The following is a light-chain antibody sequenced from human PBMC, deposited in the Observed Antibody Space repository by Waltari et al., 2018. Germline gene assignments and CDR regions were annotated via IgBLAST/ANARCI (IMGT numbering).Light chain of an antibody. V-gene: IGLV2-14*01. J-gene: IGLJ2*01. CDR2: EVS. Sequence: QSALTQPASVSGSPGQSITLSCTGTSSEVGGYNYVSWYQQHPGRAPKLLIYEVSNRPSGVSNRFSGSKSGNTASLTISGLQAEDEADYYCSSYTSSISLAFGGGTKLTVL. CDR1: SSEVGGYNY. CDR3: SSYTSSISLA.